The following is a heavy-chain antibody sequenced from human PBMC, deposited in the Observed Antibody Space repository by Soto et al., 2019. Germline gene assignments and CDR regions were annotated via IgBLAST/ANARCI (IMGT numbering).Heavy chain of an antibody. J-gene: IGHJ4*02. CDR1: GFTFNTHW. CDR3: ARAMTSVGAAAKVDF. Sequence: EVQLVESGGGLILPGGSLRLSCAASGFTFNTHWMHWVRQAPGKGLVWVSRINSDGSITDYADSVKGRFSISRDNPRNTLYLQMNRLSPEATAVYYCARAMTSVGAAAKVDFWGQGTLVTVSS. D-gene: IGHD1-26*01. V-gene: IGHV3-74*01. CDR2: INSDGSIT.